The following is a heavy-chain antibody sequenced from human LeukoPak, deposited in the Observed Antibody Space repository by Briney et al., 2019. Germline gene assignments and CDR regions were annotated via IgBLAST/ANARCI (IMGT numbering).Heavy chain of an antibody. CDR2: IYHSGST. CDR3: ARSARRGQNWNYFDYFDY. Sequence: PSETLSLTCTVSGYSISSAYYWGWIRQSPGKGLEWIGSIYHSGSTYYNPSLKSRVTISVDTSKNQFSLNLSSVTAADTAVYYCARSARRGQNWNYFDYFDYWGQGTVVTVSS. V-gene: IGHV4-38-2*02. D-gene: IGHD1-7*01. J-gene: IGHJ4*02. CDR1: GYSISSAYY.